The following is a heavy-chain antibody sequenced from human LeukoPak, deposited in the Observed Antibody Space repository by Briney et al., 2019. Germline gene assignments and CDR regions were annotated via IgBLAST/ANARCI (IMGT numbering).Heavy chain of an antibody. CDR1: GYTFTGYY. V-gene: IGHV1-2*02. J-gene: IGHJ4*02. D-gene: IGHD3-22*01. CDR2: INPNSGGT. CDR3: AREYLGGYYDSSGYQFDY. Sequence: GASVKVSCKASGYTFTGYYMHWVRQAPGQGLEWMGWINPNSGGTNYAQKFQGRVTMTRDTSISTAYMELSSLRSEDTAVYYCAREYLGGYYDSSGYQFDYWGQGTLVTVSS.